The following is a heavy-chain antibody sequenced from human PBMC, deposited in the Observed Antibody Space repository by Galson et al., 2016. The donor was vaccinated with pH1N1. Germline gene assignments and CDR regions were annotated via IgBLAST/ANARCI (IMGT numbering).Heavy chain of an antibody. J-gene: IGHJ4*02. V-gene: IGHV3-7*01. D-gene: IGHD6-13*01. CDR3: VRAIGAADSS. CDR1: GFSFGNYW. Sequence: SLRLSCAASGFSFGNYWMSWVRQAPGKGLEWVANIRQDGSEIYYVDSVKGRFTISRDNAKNSLYLKMNSLRAEDTAVYFCVRAIGAADSSWGQGTLVTVSS. CDR2: IRQDGSEI.